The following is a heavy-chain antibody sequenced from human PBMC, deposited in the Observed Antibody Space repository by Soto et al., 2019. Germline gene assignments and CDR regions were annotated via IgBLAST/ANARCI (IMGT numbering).Heavy chain of an antibody. CDR1: GGSISSSSYY. J-gene: IGHJ5*02. Sequence: SETLSLTCTVSGGSISSSSYYWGWIRQPPGKGLEWIGSIYYSGSTYYNPSLKSQVTISVDTSKNQFSLKLSSVTAADTAVYYCARPLEGIAAAGTTNWFDPWGQGTLVTVSS. D-gene: IGHD6-13*01. CDR2: IYYSGST. V-gene: IGHV4-39*01. CDR3: ARPLEGIAAAGTTNWFDP.